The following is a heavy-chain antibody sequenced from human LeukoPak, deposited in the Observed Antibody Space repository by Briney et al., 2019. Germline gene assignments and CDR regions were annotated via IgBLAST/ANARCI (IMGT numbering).Heavy chain of an antibody. D-gene: IGHD2-8*01. CDR2: INPSGGST. CDR3: ARDVLMVYYYYYYGMDV. V-gene: IGHV1-46*01. J-gene: IGHJ6*02. Sequence: HXXXQAPGXGLXXMGIINPSGGSTSYAQKFQGRVTMTRDTSTSTVYMELSSLRSEDTAVYYCARDVLMVYYYYYYGMDVWGQGTTVTVSS.